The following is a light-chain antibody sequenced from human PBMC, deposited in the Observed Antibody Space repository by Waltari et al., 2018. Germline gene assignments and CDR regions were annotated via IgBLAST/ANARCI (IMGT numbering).Light chain of an antibody. J-gene: IGLJ3*02. CDR2: KNS. Sequence: QSVVTQPPSASGTPGQRVTISCSGSSSNIGGNHVSWYQQFPGRAPKLLIYKNSPRPSGFPDRFSGSKSGTSASLAISGLRSEDEAQYYCAAWDDGLSGPAFGGGTKLTVL. CDR1: SSNIGGNH. CDR3: AAWDDGLSGPA. V-gene: IGLV1-47*01.